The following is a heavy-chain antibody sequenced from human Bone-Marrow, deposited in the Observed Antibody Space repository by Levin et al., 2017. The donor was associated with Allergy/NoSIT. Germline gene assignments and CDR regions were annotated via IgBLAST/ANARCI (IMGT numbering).Heavy chain of an antibody. V-gene: IGHV4-39*01. CDR1: GGSISSSSYY. CDR3: RGYSYGYPLPFDY. J-gene: IGHJ4*02. D-gene: IGHD5-18*01. Sequence: PGGSLRLSCTVSGGSISSSSYYWGWIRQPPGKGLEWIGSIYYSGSTYYNPSLKSRVTISVDTSKNQFSLKLSSVTAADTAVYYPRGYSYGYPLPFDYWGQGTLVTVSS. CDR2: IYYSGST.